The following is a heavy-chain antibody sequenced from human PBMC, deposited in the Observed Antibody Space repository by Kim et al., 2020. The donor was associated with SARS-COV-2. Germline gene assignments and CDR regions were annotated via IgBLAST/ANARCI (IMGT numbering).Heavy chain of an antibody. D-gene: IGHD3-10*01. Sequence: SETLSLTCAVYGGSFSGYYWSWIRQPPGKGLEWIGEINHSGSTNYNPSLKSRVTISVDTSKNQFSLKLSSVTAADTAVYYCARITMVRGVIFNWYFDLWGRGTLVTVSS. J-gene: IGHJ2*01. CDR3: ARITMVRGVIFNWYFDL. CDR1: GGSFSGYY. V-gene: IGHV4-34*01. CDR2: INHSGST.